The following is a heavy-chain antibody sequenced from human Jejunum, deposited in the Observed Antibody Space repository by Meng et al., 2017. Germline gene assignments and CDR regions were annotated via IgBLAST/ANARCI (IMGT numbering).Heavy chain of an antibody. V-gene: IGHV4-34*01. D-gene: IGHD1-14*01. CDR1: GGSFSGYN. CDR2: INHHGSP. CDR3: AIGGPGPRLLN. Sequence: QVPLQQWVGGLLKPSETLSLTCAVHGGSFSGYNWTWIRQPPGKGLEWIGDINHHGSPYYNPSLNNRVPMSVDTSKNQLSLKLSSVTAADTAVYYCAIGGPGPRLLNWGQGTLVTVSS. J-gene: IGHJ4*02.